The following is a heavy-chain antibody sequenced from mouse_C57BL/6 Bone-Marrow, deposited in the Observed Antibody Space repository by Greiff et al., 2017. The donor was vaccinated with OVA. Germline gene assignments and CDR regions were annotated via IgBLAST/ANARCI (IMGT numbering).Heavy chain of an antibody. CDR3: ARTRDSSEYFDY. CDR1: GYSFTGYY. CDR2: INPSTGGT. V-gene: IGHV1-42*01. J-gene: IGHJ2*01. Sequence: EVQLQQSGPELVKPGASVKISCKASGYSFTGYYMNWVKQSPEKSLEWIGEINPSTGGTTYNQKFKAKATLTVDKSSSTAYMQLKSLTSEDSAVYYCARTRDSSEYFDYWGQGTTLTVSS. D-gene: IGHD3-2*02.